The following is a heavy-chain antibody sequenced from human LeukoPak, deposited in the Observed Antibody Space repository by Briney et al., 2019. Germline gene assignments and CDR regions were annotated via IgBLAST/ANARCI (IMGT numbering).Heavy chain of an antibody. J-gene: IGHJ4*02. CDR3: ARDLYDILTGYYDY. D-gene: IGHD3-9*01. Sequence: GGSLRLSCAASGFTFSSYSINWVRQAPGKGLEWVSSISSSSSYIYYADSVKGRFTISRDNAKNSLYLQMNSLRAEDTAVYYCARDLYDILTGYYDYWGQGTLVTVSS. CDR1: GFTFSSYS. CDR2: ISSSSSYI. V-gene: IGHV3-21*01.